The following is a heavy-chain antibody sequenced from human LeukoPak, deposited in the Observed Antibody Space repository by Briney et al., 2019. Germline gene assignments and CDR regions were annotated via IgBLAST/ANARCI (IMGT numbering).Heavy chain of an antibody. Sequence: PSETLSLTCAVSGGSISSYYWSWIRQPPGKGLEWIGYIYYSGSTNYNPSLKSRVTISVDTSENQFSLKLSSVTAADTAVYYCARAGDHEGFDYWGQGTLVTVSS. J-gene: IGHJ4*02. D-gene: IGHD4-17*01. V-gene: IGHV4-59*01. CDR2: IYYSGST. CDR1: GGSISSYY. CDR3: ARAGDHEGFDY.